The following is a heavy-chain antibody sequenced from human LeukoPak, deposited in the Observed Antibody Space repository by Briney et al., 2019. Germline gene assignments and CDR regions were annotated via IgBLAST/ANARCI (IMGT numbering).Heavy chain of an antibody. CDR1: GFTFSSYS. V-gene: IGHV3-30*03. D-gene: IGHD3-22*01. CDR2: ISYDGSNK. CDR3: ASDGLITMIVVVITWLLNY. J-gene: IGHJ4*02. Sequence: GGSLRLSCAASGFTFSSYSMNWVRQAPGKGLEWVAVISYDGSNKYYADSVKGRFTISRDNSKNTLYLQMDSLRAEDTAVYYCASDGLITMIVVVITWLLNYWGQGTLVTASS.